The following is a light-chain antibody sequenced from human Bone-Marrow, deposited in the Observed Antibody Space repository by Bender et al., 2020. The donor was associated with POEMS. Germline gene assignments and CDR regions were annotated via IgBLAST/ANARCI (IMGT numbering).Light chain of an antibody. CDR1: SSNIGTNP. CDR3: AAWEDSLNGWV. V-gene: IGLV1-44*01. J-gene: IGLJ3*02. Sequence: QSVLTQPPSASGTPGQRVTISCSGSSSNIGTNPVNWYQQLPGTAPKLPIYINNQRPSGVPDRFSGSKSGTSASLALRGLQSEDEADYYCAAWEDSLNGWVFGGGTKLPVL. CDR2: INN.